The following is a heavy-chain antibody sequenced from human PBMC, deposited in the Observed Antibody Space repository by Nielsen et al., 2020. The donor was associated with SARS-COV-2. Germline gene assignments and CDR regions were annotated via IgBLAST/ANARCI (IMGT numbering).Heavy chain of an antibody. CDR2: IYSGGST. CDR1: GFTVSSNY. D-gene: IGHD6-13*01. CDR3: ARGGAAAPYYYYGMDV. V-gene: IGHV3-66*01. J-gene: IGHJ6*02. Sequence: LSLTCAASGFTVSSNYMSWVRQAPGKGLEWVSVIYSGGSTYYADSVKGRFTTSRDNSKNTLYLQMNSLRAEDTAVYYCARGGAAAPYYYYGMDVWGQGTTVTVSS.